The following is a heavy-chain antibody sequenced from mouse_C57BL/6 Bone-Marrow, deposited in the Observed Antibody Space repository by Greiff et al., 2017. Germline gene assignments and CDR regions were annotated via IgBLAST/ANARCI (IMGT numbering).Heavy chain of an antibody. V-gene: IGHV1-53*01. D-gene: IGHD2-1*01. J-gene: IGHJ4*01. Sequence: VQLQQSGTELVKPGASVKLSCKASGYTFTSYWMHWVKQRPGQGLEWIGNINPSNGGTNYNEKFKSKATLTVDKSSSTAYMQLSSLTSEDSAVYYCARRGSYYGNYDAMDYWGQGTSVTVSS. CDR1: GYTFTSYW. CDR2: INPSNGGT. CDR3: ARRGSYYGNYDAMDY.